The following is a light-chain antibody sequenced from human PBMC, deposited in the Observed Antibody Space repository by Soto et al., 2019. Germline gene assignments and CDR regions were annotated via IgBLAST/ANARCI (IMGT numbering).Light chain of an antibody. CDR3: QQSFRSPIT. CDR1: QSIALS. J-gene: IGKJ5*01. V-gene: IGKV1-39*01. Sequence: DIQMTQSPSSLSASVGDTVPMTCRASQSIALSVNWYQQKPGKAPKLLIYVAFTLESGVPSRFSGSGSGTEFTLTIRSLQPEDFATYYCQQSFRSPITFGQGTRLE. CDR2: VAF.